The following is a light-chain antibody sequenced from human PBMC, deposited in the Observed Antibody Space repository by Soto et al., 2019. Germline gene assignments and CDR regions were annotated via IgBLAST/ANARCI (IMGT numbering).Light chain of an antibody. V-gene: IGLV1-51*01. J-gene: IGLJ2*01. CDR2: DNN. Sequence: QSVLTQPPSVFAAPGQKVTISCSGSSSNIGNNYVSWYQQLPGTAPKLLIYDNNKRPSGIPDRFSGSKSGTSATLGITGLQTGDEADYYCGTWDSSLSAPVVFGGGTKLTVL. CDR1: SSNIGNNY. CDR3: GTWDSSLSAPVV.